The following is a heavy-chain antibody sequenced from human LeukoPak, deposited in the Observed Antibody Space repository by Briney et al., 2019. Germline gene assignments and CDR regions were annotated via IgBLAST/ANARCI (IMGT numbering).Heavy chain of an antibody. CDR1: GFTFSDYS. J-gene: IGHJ4*02. V-gene: IGHV3-11*06. CDR2: ISSSSSYI. CDR3: ASGLNYYDSSGEYYFDY. Sequence: GGSLRLSCAASGFTFSDYSMSWIRQAPGKGLEWVSSISSSSSYIYYADSVKGRFTISRDNAKNSLYLQMNSLRAEDTAVYYCASGLNYYDSSGEYYFDYWGQGTLVTVSS. D-gene: IGHD3-22*01.